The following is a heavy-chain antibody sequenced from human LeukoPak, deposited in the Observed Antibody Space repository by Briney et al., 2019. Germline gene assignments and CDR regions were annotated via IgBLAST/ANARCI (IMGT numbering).Heavy chain of an antibody. CDR2: IYYSGST. Sequence: SETLSLTCTVSGGSISSSSYYWAWIRQPPGKGLEWIASIYYSGSTYYNPSLKSRVTISVDTSKNQFSPKLSSVTAADTAVYYCARLNVYLDYWGQGTLVTVSS. V-gene: IGHV4-39*01. J-gene: IGHJ4*02. CDR3: ARLNVYLDY. CDR1: GGSISSSSYY.